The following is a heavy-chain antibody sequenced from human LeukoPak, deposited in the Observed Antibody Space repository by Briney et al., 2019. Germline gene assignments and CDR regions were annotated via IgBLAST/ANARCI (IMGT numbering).Heavy chain of an antibody. Sequence: GASVKVSCKASGYTFTSYDINWVRQATGQGLEWMGWMYPNSGNTGYAQKFQGRVTITRNTSISTAYMELSSLRSEDTAVYYCARVGDWGLYFDYWGQGTLVTVSS. CDR2: MYPNSGNT. CDR1: GYTFTSYD. CDR3: ARVGDWGLYFDY. V-gene: IGHV1-8*03. J-gene: IGHJ4*02. D-gene: IGHD7-27*01.